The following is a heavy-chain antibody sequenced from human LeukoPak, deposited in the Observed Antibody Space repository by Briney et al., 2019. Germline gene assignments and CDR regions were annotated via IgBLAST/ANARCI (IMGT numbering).Heavy chain of an antibody. CDR3: ARDRYRTIFGVVIMGPDTSKKNFDY. J-gene: IGHJ4*02. CDR1: GFTFSSYA. CDR2: ISSSSSYI. V-gene: IGHV3-21*01. D-gene: IGHD3-3*01. Sequence: PGGSLRLSCAASGFTFSSYAMNWVRQAPEKGLEWVSSISSSSSYIYYADSVKGRFTISRDNAKNSLYLQMNSLRAEDTAVYYCARDRYRTIFGVVIMGPDTSKKNFDYWGQGTLVTVSS.